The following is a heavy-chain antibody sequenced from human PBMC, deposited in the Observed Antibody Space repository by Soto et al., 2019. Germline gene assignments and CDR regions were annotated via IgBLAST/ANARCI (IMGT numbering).Heavy chain of an antibody. CDR2: IVVGSGNT. V-gene: IGHV1-58*01. Sequence: QMQLVQSGPEVKKPGTSVKVSCRASGFTFTSSAVQWVRQARGQRLEWIGWIVVGSGNTDYAQEFQERDNITRDMSKSTAYMEMNRQRSGDPAPSYCAASLRGYNFSSFDYWGQGPLVTVSS. J-gene: IGHJ4*02. CDR3: AASLRGYNFSSFDY. CDR1: GFTFTSSA. D-gene: IGHD5-18*01.